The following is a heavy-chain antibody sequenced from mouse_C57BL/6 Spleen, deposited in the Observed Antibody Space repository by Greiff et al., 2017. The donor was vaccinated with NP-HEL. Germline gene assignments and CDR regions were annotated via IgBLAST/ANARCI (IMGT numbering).Heavy chain of an antibody. D-gene: IGHD1-1*01. J-gene: IGHJ4*01. CDR2: IDPSDSYT. CDR1: GYTFTSYW. Sequence: QVQLQQPGAELVKPGASVKLSCTASGYTFTSYWMQWVKQRPGQGLEWIGEIDPSDSYTNYNQKFKGKATLTVDTSSSTAYMQLSSLASEDSAVYDCARGGSSYAMDYWGQGTSVTVSS. CDR3: ARGGSSYAMDY. V-gene: IGHV1-50*01.